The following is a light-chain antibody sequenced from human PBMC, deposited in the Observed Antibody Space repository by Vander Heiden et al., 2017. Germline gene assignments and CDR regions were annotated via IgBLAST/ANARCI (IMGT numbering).Light chain of an antibody. J-gene: IGKJ1*01. CDR2: TAS. CDR1: QDIITY. Sequence: DIQMTQSPSSLSASVGDRVTITCRANQDIITYLNWFQQKPGKPPKPLIYTASSLHSGVPSRFSGSGSGTNFTLTSSRLQPDDFAVYYWQQNYRTWSFGPGTKV. V-gene: IGKV1-39*01. CDR3: QQNYRTWS.